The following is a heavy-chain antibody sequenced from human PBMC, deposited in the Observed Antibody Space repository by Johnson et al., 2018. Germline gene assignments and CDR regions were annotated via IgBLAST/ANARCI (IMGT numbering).Heavy chain of an antibody. CDR1: GFTFSLYS. CDR3: ARGRGTNIVGLAPDFQH. CDR2: ISSSSSTI. V-gene: IGHV3-48*01. Sequence: EVQLVESGGGLVHPGGSLRLSCAASGFTFSLYSMNWVRQAPGKGLEWVSYISSSSSTIYYADSVKGRFTISRDNAKNSLYLQMNSLRAEDTAVYYCARGRGTNIVGLAPDFQHWGQGTLVTVSS. J-gene: IGHJ1*01. D-gene: IGHD1-26*01.